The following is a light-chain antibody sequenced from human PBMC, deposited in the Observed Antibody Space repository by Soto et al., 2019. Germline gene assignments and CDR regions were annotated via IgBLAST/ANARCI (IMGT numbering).Light chain of an antibody. J-gene: IGKJ4*01. CDR2: GAS. CDR3: QQYGSSPPVT. CDR1: QSVSSSY. Sequence: EIVLTQSPGTLSLSPGERATLSCRASQSVSSSYLAWYQQKPGQAPRLLIYGASSRATGIPDRFSGSGSGTDFTLTINRLEPDDFAVYYCQQYGSSPPVTFGGGTKVEIK. V-gene: IGKV3-20*01.